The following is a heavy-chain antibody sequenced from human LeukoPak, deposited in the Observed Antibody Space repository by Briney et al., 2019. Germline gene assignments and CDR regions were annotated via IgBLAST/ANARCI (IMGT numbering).Heavy chain of an antibody. D-gene: IGHD4-11*01. CDR2: INPNGGAT. CDR3: ARGSSNYPSNYCDY. Sequence: ASVKVSCKASGYTFTAYYMHWVRQAPGQGLEWMGWINPNGGATNYAQKFQGRVTMTRDMSISTAYVDLSRLSSDDTAVYYCARGSSNYPSNYCDYWGQGTLVTVSS. J-gene: IGHJ4*02. V-gene: IGHV1-2*02. CDR1: GYTFTAYY.